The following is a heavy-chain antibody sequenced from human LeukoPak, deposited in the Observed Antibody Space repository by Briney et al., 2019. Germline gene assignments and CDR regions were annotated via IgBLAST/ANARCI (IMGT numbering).Heavy chain of an antibody. CDR3: ARTLTTVNQHYYYMDI. Sequence: GGSLRLSCAASGFTFSTYPMHWVRQAPGKGLEWLAVISFDGGNQYHAESVKGRFTISRDNSKNTLSLQMTTLTPEDTAVYYCARTLTTVNQHYYYMDIWGNGTTVTVSS. D-gene: IGHD4-17*01. CDR2: ISFDGGNQ. CDR1: GFTFSTYP. J-gene: IGHJ6*03. V-gene: IGHV3-30*01.